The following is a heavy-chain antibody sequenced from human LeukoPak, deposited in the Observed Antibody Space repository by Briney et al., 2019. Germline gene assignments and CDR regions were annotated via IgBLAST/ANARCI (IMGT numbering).Heavy chain of an antibody. CDR1: GFTFSSYG. CDR2: IRYDGSNK. V-gene: IGHV3-30*02. D-gene: IGHD6-19*01. J-gene: IGHJ6*03. Sequence: GGSLRLSCAASGFTFSSYGMHWVRQAPGKGLEWVAFIRYDGSNKYYVDSVKGRFTISRDNSKNTLYLQMNSLRAEDTAVYYCARGRSWWLATHRYYYYYMDVWGKGTTVTVSS. CDR3: ARGRSWWLATHRYYYYYMDV.